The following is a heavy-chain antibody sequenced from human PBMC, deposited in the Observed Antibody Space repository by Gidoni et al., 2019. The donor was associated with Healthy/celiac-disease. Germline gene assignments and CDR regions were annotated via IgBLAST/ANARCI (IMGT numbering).Heavy chain of an antibody. Sequence: QVQLVESGGGVVQPGRSLRLSCAASAFTFSSHGMHWVRQAAGKGLEWVAIISYDGSNKYYADSVKGRFTISRDNSKNTLYLQMNSLRAEDTAVYYCAKDFSSSGFDYWGQGTLVTVSS. CDR2: ISYDGSNK. CDR1: AFTFSSHG. CDR3: AKDFSSSGFDY. V-gene: IGHV3-30*18. J-gene: IGHJ4*02. D-gene: IGHD6-19*01.